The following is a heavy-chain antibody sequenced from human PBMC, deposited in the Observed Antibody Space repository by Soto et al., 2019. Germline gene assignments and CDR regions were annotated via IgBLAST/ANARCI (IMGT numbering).Heavy chain of an antibody. Sequence: SETLSLTCAVYGGSFSGYYWSWIRQPPGKGLEWIGEINHSGSTNYNPSLKSRVTISVDTSKNQFSLKLSSVTAADTAVYYCARGTTCSSTSCYATRRASGMDVWGQGTTVTVSS. CDR2: INHSGST. D-gene: IGHD2-2*01. CDR1: GGSFSGYY. J-gene: IGHJ6*02. CDR3: ARGTTCSSTSCYATRRASGMDV. V-gene: IGHV4-34*01.